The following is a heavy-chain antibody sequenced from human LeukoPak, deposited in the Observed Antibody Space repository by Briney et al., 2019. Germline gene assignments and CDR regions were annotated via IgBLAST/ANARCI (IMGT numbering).Heavy chain of an antibody. J-gene: IGHJ4*02. CDR2: IYPRDGST. CDR3: ARDQEGFDY. V-gene: IGHV1-46*01. CDR1: GYTFTSNY. Sequence: ASVKVSFKASGYTFTSNYIHWVRQAPGQGLEWMGMIYPRDGSTSYAQKFQGRVTVTRDTSTNTVHMELSGLRSEDTAVYYCARDQEGFDYWGQGTLVTVSS.